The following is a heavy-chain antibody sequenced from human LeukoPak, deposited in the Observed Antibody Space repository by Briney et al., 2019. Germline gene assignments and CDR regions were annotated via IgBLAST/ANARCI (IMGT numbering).Heavy chain of an antibody. Sequence: SQTLSLTCVISGDNVSGNSTAYNWIRQSPSRGLEWLGRTYYRSKWYNDYAVSVKSRITVNPDTSKNQLSLQLNSVTPEDTAVYYCARGGQGDGYSADEAFDFWGQGTMVTVSS. D-gene: IGHD5-24*01. J-gene: IGHJ3*01. CDR3: ARGGQGDGYSADEAFDF. V-gene: IGHV6-1*01. CDR2: TYYRSKWYN. CDR1: GDNVSGNSTA.